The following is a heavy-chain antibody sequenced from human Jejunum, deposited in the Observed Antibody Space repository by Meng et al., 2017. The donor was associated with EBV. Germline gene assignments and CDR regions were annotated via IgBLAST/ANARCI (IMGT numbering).Heavy chain of an antibody. Sequence: EVDVVESGGVVLACGGALRLFCVVSGLTFSNAWMTWVRQAPGKGLEWVGRIKSKSAGETIDYAAPVQGRFTISRDDSKNTVYLQMNSLKTEDTAVYYCLPSFASWGQGTLVTV. V-gene: IGHV3-15*01. CDR1: GLTFSNAW. J-gene: IGHJ4*02. CDR3: LPSFAS. CDR2: IKSKSAGETI.